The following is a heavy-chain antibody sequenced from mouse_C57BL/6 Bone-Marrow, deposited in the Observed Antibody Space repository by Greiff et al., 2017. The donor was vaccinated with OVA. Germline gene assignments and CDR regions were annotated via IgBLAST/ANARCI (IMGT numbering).Heavy chain of an antibody. V-gene: IGHV1-15*01. Sequence: QVQLQQSGAELVRPGASVTLSCKASGYTFTDYEMHWVKQTPVHGLEWIGAIDPETGGTAYNQKFKGKAILTADKSSSTAYMQLRSLTSEDSAVYSCTRSGGYYSLFYWGQGTLVTVSA. CDR2: IDPETGGT. CDR3: TRSGGYYSLFY. D-gene: IGHD2-12*01. CDR1: GYTFTDYE. J-gene: IGHJ3*01.